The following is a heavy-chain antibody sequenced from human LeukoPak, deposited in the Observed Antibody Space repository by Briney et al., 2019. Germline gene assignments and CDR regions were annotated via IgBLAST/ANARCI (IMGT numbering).Heavy chain of an antibody. CDR2: IYTSGST. V-gene: IGHV4-4*07. CDR1: GDSISRYY. CDR3: ARTYNSIYTEESYWFDP. Sequence: NPSETLSLTCTVPGDSISRYYWSWIRQPAGKGLEWIGRIYTSGSTNYNPSLKSRVTMSVDTSKFPFSLKLSSVTAADTAVYYCARTYNSIYTEESYWFDPWGQGTLVTVSS. J-gene: IGHJ5*02. D-gene: IGHD6-13*01.